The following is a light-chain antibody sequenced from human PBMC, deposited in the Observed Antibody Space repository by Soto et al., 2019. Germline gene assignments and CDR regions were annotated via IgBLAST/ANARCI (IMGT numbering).Light chain of an antibody. J-gene: IGLJ3*02. V-gene: IGLV1-44*01. CDR3: AAWDDSLNGWV. Sequence: QSALTQPPSASGTPGQRVTISCSGSSSNIGSHTVNWYQQLPGTAPKLLIYSNNQRPSGVPDRFSGSKSGTSASLAISGLQSEDEADYYCAAWDDSLNGWVFGGGTKLTVL. CDR2: SNN. CDR1: SSNIGSHT.